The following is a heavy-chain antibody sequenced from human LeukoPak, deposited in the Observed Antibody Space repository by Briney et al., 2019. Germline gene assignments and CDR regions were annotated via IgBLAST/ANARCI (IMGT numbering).Heavy chain of an antibody. CDR2: ISSSSSYI. Sequence: GGSLRLSCAASGFTFGSYSMNWVRQAPGKGLEWVSAISSSSSYIYYADSVKGRFTISRDNAKNSLYLQMNSLRAEDTAVYYCAREQGQQVAPIWGQGTLVTVSS. J-gene: IGHJ4*02. CDR1: GFTFGSYS. D-gene: IGHD6-13*01. V-gene: IGHV3-21*01. CDR3: AREQGQQVAPI.